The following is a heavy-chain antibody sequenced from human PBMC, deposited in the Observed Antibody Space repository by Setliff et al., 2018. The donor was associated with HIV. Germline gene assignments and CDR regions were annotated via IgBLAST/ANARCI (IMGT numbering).Heavy chain of an antibody. Sequence: SVKVSCKASGGTFSSYAISWVRQAPGQGLEWMGGIIPIFGTANYAQKFQGRVTITTDESTSTAYMELSSLRSEDTAVYYCEGNRGYYSSYDYYGMDVWGQGTTVTVSS. J-gene: IGHJ6*02. CDR3: EGNRGYYSSYDYYGMDV. V-gene: IGHV1-69*05. D-gene: IGHD3-3*01. CDR2: IIPIFGTA. CDR1: GGTFSSYA.